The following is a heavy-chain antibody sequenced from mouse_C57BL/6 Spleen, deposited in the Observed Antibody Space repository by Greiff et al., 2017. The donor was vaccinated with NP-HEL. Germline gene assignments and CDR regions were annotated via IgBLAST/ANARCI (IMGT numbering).Heavy chain of an antibody. Sequence: QFQLQQSGAELVKPGASVKISCKASGYAFSSYWMNWVKQRPGKGLEWIGQIYPGDGDTNYNGKFKGKATLTADKSSSTAYMQLSSLTSEDSAVYFCARGIYYDYEAAYWGQGTLVTVSA. V-gene: IGHV1-80*01. CDR3: ARGIYYDYEAAY. D-gene: IGHD2-4*01. J-gene: IGHJ3*01. CDR1: GYAFSSYW. CDR2: IYPGDGDT.